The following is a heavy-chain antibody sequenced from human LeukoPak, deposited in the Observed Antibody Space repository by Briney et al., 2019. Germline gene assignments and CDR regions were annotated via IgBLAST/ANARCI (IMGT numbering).Heavy chain of an antibody. V-gene: IGHV3-30-3*01. Sequence: GGSLRLSCAASGFTFSSYAMHWVRQAPGKGLEWVAVISYDGSNKYYADSVKGRFTISRDNSENTLYLQMNSLRAEDTAVYYCARGYAVAGSLASKYSMDVWGQGTTVTVSS. CDR1: GFTFSSYA. J-gene: IGHJ6*02. D-gene: IGHD6-19*01. CDR3: ARGYAVAGSLASKYSMDV. CDR2: ISYDGSNK.